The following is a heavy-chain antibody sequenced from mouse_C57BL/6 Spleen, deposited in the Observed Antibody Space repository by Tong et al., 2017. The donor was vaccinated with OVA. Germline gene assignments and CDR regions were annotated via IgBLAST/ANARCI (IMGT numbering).Heavy chain of an antibody. Sequence: EVQLQESGGGLVKPGGSLKLSCAASGFTFSSYGMSWVRQTPDKRLEWVATISSGGSYTYYPDSVKGRFTISRDNAKNTLYLQMSSLKSEDTAMYYCARGQTAQATPWFAYWGQGTLVTVSA. J-gene: IGHJ3*01. CDR3: ARGQTAQATPWFAY. CDR2: ISSGGSYT. V-gene: IGHV5-6*01. CDR1: GFTFSSYG. D-gene: IGHD3-2*02.